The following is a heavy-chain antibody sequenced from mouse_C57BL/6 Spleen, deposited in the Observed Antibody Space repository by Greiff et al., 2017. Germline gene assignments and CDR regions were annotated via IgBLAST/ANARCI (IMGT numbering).Heavy chain of an antibody. D-gene: IGHD2-5*01. Sequence: QVQLQQPGAELVMPGASVKLSCKASGYTFTSYWMHWVKQRPGQGLEWIGEIDPSDSDTNYNQKFKGKSTLTVDKSSSTAYMQLSSLTSEDSAVYYCARCYYSNYVNAWFAYWGQGTLVTVSA. CDR1: GYTFTSYW. V-gene: IGHV1-69*01. CDR2: IDPSDSDT. CDR3: ARCYYSNYVNAWFAY. J-gene: IGHJ3*01.